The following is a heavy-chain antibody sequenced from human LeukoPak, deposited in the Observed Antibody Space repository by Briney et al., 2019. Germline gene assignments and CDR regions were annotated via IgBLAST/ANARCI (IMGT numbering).Heavy chain of an antibody. D-gene: IGHD5-12*01. J-gene: IGHJ4*02. CDR1: GYTFTGYY. Sequence: ASVKVSCKASGYTFTGYYMHWVRQAPGQGLEWMGWINPNSGGTNYAQKFQGRVTMTRDTSTSTAYMELSSPRSDDTAVYYCARGGYSGYDFVDYWGQGTRVSVS. CDR3: ARGGYSGYDFVDY. V-gene: IGHV1-2*02. CDR2: INPNSGGT.